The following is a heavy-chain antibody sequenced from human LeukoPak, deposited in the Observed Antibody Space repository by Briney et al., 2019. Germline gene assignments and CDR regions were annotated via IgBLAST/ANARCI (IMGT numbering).Heavy chain of an antibody. D-gene: IGHD2-21*02. Sequence: ASVKVSFKASRYTFTSYGISWVRQAPGQGLEWMGWISAYNGNTNYAHKLQGRVTMTTDTSTSTVYMELRSLRSDDTAVYYCARTIVVVTADYFDYWGQGTLVTVSS. V-gene: IGHV1-18*01. CDR3: ARTIVVVTADYFDY. J-gene: IGHJ4*02. CDR1: RYTFTSYG. CDR2: ISAYNGNT.